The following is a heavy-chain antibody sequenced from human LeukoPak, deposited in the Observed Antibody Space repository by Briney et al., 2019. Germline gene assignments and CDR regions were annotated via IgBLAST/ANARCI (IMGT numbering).Heavy chain of an antibody. CDR3: AKAVSSGWYWDFDY. CDR1: GFTFSSYA. D-gene: IGHD6-19*01. CDR2: ISYDGSNK. Sequence: GGSLRLSCAASGFTFSSYAMHWVRQAPGKGLEWVAVISYDGSNKYYADSVKGRFTISRDNSKNTLYLQMNSLRAEDTAVYYCAKAVSSGWYWDFDYWGQGTLVTVSS. V-gene: IGHV3-30-3*01. J-gene: IGHJ4*02.